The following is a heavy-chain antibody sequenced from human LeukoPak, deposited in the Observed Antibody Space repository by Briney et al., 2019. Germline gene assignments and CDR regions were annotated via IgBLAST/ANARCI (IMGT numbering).Heavy chain of an antibody. CDR3: ARLLVVITGYYFDY. CDR2: IFYSGST. D-gene: IGHD3-22*01. CDR1: GGSISSSNCF. Sequence: SETLSLTCAVSGGSISSSNCFWGWIRQPPGKGLEWIGSIFYSGSTYYNPSLKSRVTISVDTSKDQFSLKLSSVTAADTAVYYCARLLVVITGYYFDYWGQGTLVTVSS. J-gene: IGHJ4*02. V-gene: IGHV4-39*01.